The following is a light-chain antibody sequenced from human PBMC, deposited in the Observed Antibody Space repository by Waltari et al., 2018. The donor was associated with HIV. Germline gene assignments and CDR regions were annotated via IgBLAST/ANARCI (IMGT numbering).Light chain of an antibody. J-gene: IGKJ4*01. V-gene: IGKV1-9*01. CDR1: QDINNH. CDR3: QQLNIFPLT. CDR2: AAS. Sequence: DIQLTQSPSFLSASVGDRVTITCRASQDINNHLACYQQKPGKAPKLLIFAASTLQSGVPSRFSGSASGTEFTLTISSLQPEDFATYYCQQLNIFPLTFGGGTKVDIK.